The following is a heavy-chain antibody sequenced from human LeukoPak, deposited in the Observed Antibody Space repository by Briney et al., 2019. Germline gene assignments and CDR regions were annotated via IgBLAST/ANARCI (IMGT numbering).Heavy chain of an antibody. V-gene: IGHV4-59*01. J-gene: IGHJ4*02. CDR2: IYYSGST. CDR1: GGSISSYY. D-gene: IGHD2-2*01. Sequence: SETLSLTCTVSGGSISSYYWSWIRQPPGKGLEWIGYIYYSGSTNYNPSLKSRVTISVDTSKNQFSLKLSSVTAADTAVYYCARRGYCSSTSCYRALDYWGQGALVTVSS. CDR3: ARRGYCSSTSCYRALDY.